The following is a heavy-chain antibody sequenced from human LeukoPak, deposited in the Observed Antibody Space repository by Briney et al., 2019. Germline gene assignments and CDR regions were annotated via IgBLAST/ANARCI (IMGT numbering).Heavy chain of an antibody. CDR3: ARLFSSIAARPAWGYYYYMDV. J-gene: IGHJ6*03. CDR2: INHSGST. V-gene: IGHV4-34*01. Sequence: SEALSLTCAVYGGSFSGYYWSWIRQPPGKGLEWIGEINHSGSTNYNPSLKSRVTISVDTSKNQFSLKLSSVTAADTAVYYCARLFSSIAARPAWGYYYYMDVWGKGTTVTVSS. D-gene: IGHD6-6*01. CDR1: GGSFSGYY.